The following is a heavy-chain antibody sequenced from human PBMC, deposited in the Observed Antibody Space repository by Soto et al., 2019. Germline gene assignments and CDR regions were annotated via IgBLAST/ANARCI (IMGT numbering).Heavy chain of an antibody. D-gene: IGHD1-26*01. V-gene: IGHV3-33*01. CDR3: ARGGGSGSSFVGYYYYTLDV. J-gene: IGHJ6*02. Sequence: QVQLVESGGGVVQPGRSLRLSCTASGFTFSTYGMHWVRQAPGKGLEWVTVIWYDGSNKYYADYVKGRFTISRDNSKNTLYLQMNSLRADDTAVYYCARGGGSGSSFVGYYYYTLDVWGQGTTVTVSS. CDR2: IWYDGSNK. CDR1: GFTFSTYG.